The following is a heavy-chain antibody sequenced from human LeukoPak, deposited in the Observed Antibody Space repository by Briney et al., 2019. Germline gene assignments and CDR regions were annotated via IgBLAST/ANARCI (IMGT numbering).Heavy chain of an antibody. CDR2: IRSKAYGGTT. Sequence: GGSPRLSCTASGFTFGDYAMSWFRQAPGKGLEWVGFIRSKAYGGTTEYAASVKGRFTISRDDSKSIAYLQMNSLKTEDTAVYYCTTDYGGNSGVSGWGQGTLVTVSS. CDR3: TTDYGGNSGVSG. J-gene: IGHJ4*02. D-gene: IGHD4-23*01. CDR1: GFTFGDYA. V-gene: IGHV3-49*03.